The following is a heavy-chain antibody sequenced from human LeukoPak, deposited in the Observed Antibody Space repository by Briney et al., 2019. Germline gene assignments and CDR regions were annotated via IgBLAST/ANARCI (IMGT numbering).Heavy chain of an antibody. CDR2: IYTSGST. D-gene: IGHD5-24*01. CDR3: ARDRRDGYTNWFDP. Sequence: SETLSLTCAVYGGSFSGYYWSWIRQPAGKGLEWIGRIYTSGSTNYNPSLKSRVTMSVDTSKNQFSLKLSSVTAADTAVYYCARDRRDGYTNWFDPWGQGTLVTVSS. J-gene: IGHJ5*02. V-gene: IGHV4-4*07. CDR1: GGSFSGYY.